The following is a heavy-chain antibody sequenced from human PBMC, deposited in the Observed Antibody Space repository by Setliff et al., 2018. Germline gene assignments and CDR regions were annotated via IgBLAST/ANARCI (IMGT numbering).Heavy chain of an antibody. Sequence: GGSLRLSXAXSXXXFXXXNKERGRRAAGXGLEXVSYINSRSSTIFYADSLKGRFPISRDNAKNSLYLQMNGLRAEDTAVYYCARDRAEGRDQQPFQWLNWFDPWGQGTLVTVSS. CDR2: INSRSSTI. V-gene: IGHV3-48*01. J-gene: IGHJ5*02. CDR3: ARDRAEGRDQQPFQWLNWFDP. CDR1: XXXFXXXN. D-gene: IGHD6-13*01.